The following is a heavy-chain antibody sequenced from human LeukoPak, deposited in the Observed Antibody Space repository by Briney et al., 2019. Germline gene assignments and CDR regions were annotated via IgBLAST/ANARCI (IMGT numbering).Heavy chain of an antibody. CDR2: IYYSGST. CDR1: GGSISSGGYY. J-gene: IGHJ5*02. CDR3: ARYSPEMRNWFDP. V-gene: IGHV4-31*03. Sequence: PSETLSLTCTVSGGSISSGGYYWSWIRQHPGKGLEWIGYIYYSGSTYYNPSLKSRVTISVDTSKNQFSLKLSSVTAADTAVYYCARYSPEMRNWFDPWGQGTLVTVSS. D-gene: IGHD2-21*01.